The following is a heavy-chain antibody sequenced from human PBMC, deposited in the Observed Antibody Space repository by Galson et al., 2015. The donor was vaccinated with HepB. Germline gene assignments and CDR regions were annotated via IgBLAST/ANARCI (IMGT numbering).Heavy chain of an antibody. D-gene: IGHD5-24*01. CDR1: GGTFSSYA. J-gene: IGHJ6*03. CDR3: ARAVSVGPYYYYYYMDV. V-gene: IGHV1-69*13. Sequence: SVKVSCKASGGTFSSYAISWVRQAPGQGLEWMGGIIPIFGTANYAQKFQGRVTITADESTSTAYMELSSLRSEDTAVYYCARAVSVGPYYYYYYMDVWGKGTTVTVSS. CDR2: IIPIFGTA.